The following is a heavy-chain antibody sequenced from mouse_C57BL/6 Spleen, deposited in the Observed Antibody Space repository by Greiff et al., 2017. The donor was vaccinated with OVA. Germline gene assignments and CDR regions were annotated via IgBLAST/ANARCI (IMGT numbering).Heavy chain of an antibody. D-gene: IGHD2-2*01. CDR2: LYPGDGDT. CDR3: ARGHYGYDEDY. J-gene: IGHJ2*01. V-gene: IGHV1-80*01. Sequence: QVQLKASGAELVKPGASVKISCKASGYAFSSYWMNWVKQRPGKGLEWIGQLYPGDGDTNYNGKFKGKATLTADKSSSTAYMQLSSLTSEDSAVYFCARGHYGYDEDYWGQGTTLTVSS. CDR1: GYAFSSYW.